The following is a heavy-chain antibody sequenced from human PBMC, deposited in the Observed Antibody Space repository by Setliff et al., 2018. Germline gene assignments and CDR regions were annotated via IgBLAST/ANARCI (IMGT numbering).Heavy chain of an antibody. Sequence: SETLSLTCTVSGGSISSGGYYWSWIRQHPGKGLEWIGYIYYSGITYYNPSLKSRVTISVDKSKTQLSLRLSSVTAADTAEYYCARSAGYSSSWYNYYYGMDVWGQGTTVTVSS. D-gene: IGHD6-13*01. CDR3: ARSAGYSSSWYNYYYGMDV. V-gene: IGHV4-31*03. CDR1: GGSISSGGYY. CDR2: IYYSGIT. J-gene: IGHJ6*02.